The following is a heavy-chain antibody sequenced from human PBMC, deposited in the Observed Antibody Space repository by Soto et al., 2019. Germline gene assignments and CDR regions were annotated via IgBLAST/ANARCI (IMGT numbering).Heavy chain of an antibody. CDR2: VTGNGDIT. CDR3: ATSRYGEMD. V-gene: IGHV3-23*01. D-gene: IGHD3-10*01. J-gene: IGHJ4*02. CDR1: GFNFNYYG. Sequence: EVQLLQSGGGLVQPGGSLRLTCAGSGFNFNYYGMSWVRQAPGKGLEWVSIVTGNGDITYYTDSVKGRFTTSRDNSENVVWLQMNGLRVGDTAIYLFATSRYGEMDWGQGNLVTVSS.